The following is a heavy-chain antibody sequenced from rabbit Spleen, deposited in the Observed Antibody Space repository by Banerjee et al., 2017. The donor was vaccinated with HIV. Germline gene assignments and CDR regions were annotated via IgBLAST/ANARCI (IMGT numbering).Heavy chain of an antibody. CDR1: GFSFSSSDY. Sequence: QSLEESGGGLVQPEGSLALTCKASGFSFSSSDYICWVRQAPGKGLELIACIDTSSGNTAYATWAKGRFTISKTSSTTVTLQMTSLTAADTATYFCARGEHFSVGFSAFAIYLDLWGQGTLVTVS. J-gene: IGHJ3*01. CDR2: IDTSSGNT. V-gene: IGHV1S40*01. CDR3: ARGEHFSVGFSAFAIYLDL. D-gene: IGHD6-1*01.